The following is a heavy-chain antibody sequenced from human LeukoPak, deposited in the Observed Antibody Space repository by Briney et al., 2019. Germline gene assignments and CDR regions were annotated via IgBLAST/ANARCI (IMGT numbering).Heavy chain of an antibody. V-gene: IGHV3-23*01. D-gene: IGHD3-10*01. CDR1: GFTFNSYA. Sequence: QPGGSLRLSCAASGFTFNSYAMSWVRQAPGKGLEWVSAISGSGASTYYADAVKGRFTISRDNSKNTLYLQMNSLRAEDTAVYYCARDPYYGSGFDYWGQGTLVTVSS. CDR2: ISGSGAST. CDR3: ARDPYYGSGFDY. J-gene: IGHJ4*02.